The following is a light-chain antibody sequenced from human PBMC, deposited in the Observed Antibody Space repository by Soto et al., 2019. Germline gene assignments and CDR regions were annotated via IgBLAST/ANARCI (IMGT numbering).Light chain of an antibody. CDR1: SSNIGSNA. Sequence: QSVLTQPPSASGTPGQRVTISCSGSSSNIGSNAVNWYEQLPGTAPTVVIYNNEQRPSGVPDRLSGSKSGTSSSLAISGLQSEDDPHYYCAAWDDSLNGQVFGRGTKLTVL. V-gene: IGLV1-44*01. J-gene: IGLJ3*02. CDR3: AAWDDSLNGQV. CDR2: NNE.